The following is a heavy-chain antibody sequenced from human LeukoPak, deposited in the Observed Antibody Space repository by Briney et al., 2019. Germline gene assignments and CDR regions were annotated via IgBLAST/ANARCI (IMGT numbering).Heavy chain of an antibody. CDR1: GFTFDDYA. CDR3: AKVRARLARTDAFDI. Sequence: SGRSLRLSCAASGFTFDDYAMHWVRQAPGKGLEWVSGISGSGGSTYYADSVKGRFTISRDNSKNTLYLQMNSLRAEDTAVYYCAKVRARLARTDAFDIWGQGTMVTVSS. D-gene: IGHD6-25*01. J-gene: IGHJ3*02. CDR2: ISGSGGST. V-gene: IGHV3-23*01.